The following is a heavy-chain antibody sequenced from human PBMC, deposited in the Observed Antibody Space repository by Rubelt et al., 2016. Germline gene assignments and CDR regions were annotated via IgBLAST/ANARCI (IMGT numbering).Heavy chain of an antibody. CDR1: GGSISSSSYY. Sequence: QLQLQESGPGLVKPSETLSLTCTVSGGSISSSSYYWGWIRQPPGKGLEWIGSIYYSGSTYYNPSLKGGVTISVATSKNQFSLKLSSVTAADTAVYYCARHERSAVAGTNWFDPWGQGTLVTVSS. CDR3: ARHERSAVAGTNWFDP. J-gene: IGHJ5*02. CDR2: IYYSGST. V-gene: IGHV4-39*01. D-gene: IGHD6-19*01.